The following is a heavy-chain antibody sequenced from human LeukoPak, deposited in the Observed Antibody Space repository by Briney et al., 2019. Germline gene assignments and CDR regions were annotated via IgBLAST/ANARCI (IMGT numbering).Heavy chain of an antibody. CDR1: GFTFSTYG. CDR2: ISYDVNNK. V-gene: IGHV3-30*18. J-gene: IGHJ3*02. D-gene: IGHD3-10*01. Sequence: GGSLRLSCAASGFTFSTYGMHWVRQAPGKGLEWVAVISYDVNNKYYAGSVKGRFTISRDNSKNTLYLQMNSLRAEDTAVYYCAKGAEVGPGEAGAFNIWGQGTMVTVSS. CDR3: AKGAEVGPGEAGAFNI.